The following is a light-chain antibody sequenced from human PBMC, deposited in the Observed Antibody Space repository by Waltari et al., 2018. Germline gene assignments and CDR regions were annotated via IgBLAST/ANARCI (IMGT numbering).Light chain of an antibody. V-gene: IGKV4-1*01. J-gene: IGKJ2*01. Sequence: DIVMTQSPASLAVSLGERATINCKSSQTVLYSSNNKNYLAWYQQKPGQPPKLLIYWASTRESGVPDRFSGSGSGTDFTLTISSLQAEDVAVYYCQQYYSSPYTFGQGTQLEIK. CDR3: QQYYSSPYT. CDR1: QTVLYSSNNKNY. CDR2: WAS.